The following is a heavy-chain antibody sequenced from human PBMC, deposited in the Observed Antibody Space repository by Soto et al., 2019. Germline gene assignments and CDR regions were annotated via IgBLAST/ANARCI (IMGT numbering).Heavy chain of an antibody. V-gene: IGHV4-59*01. CDR1: GGSLSSYY. CDR2: IYYSGST. J-gene: IGHJ4*02. CDR3: ARAPGVRFYFDS. D-gene: IGHD4-17*01. Sequence: SETLSLTCVVSGGSLSSYYWSWIRQPPGKGLEWIGYIYYSGSTNYNPSLKSRVTISLDTSKNQFSLMLSSVTAADTALYYCARAPGVRFYFDSWGQGTLVTVSS.